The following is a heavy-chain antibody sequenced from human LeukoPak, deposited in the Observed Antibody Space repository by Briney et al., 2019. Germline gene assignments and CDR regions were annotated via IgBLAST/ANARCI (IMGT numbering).Heavy chain of an antibody. CDR3: ARERVGGSYGMDV. J-gene: IGHJ6*02. V-gene: IGHV1-2*02. D-gene: IGHD1-26*01. Sequence: GASVKVSCKASGYTFTDSYMHWVRQAPGQGLEWMGWMNPNSGGSKNEQKFQGRLTMTRDTSISTAYMELSRLRSDDTAVYYCARERVGGSYGMDVWGQGTTVIVSS. CDR1: GYTFTDSY. CDR2: MNPNSGGS.